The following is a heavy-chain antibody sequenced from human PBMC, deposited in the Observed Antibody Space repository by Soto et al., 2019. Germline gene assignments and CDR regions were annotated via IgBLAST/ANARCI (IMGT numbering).Heavy chain of an antibody. J-gene: IGHJ6*02. V-gene: IGHV1-69*01. CDR1: GGTFSSYA. Sequence: QVQLVQSGAEVKKPGSSVKVSCKASGGTFSSYAISWVRQAPGQGLKWMGGIIPISETTNYAQKFQGRVTITADESKSTAYMELSSLRSEDTAVYYCARSQGSSTSLEIYYYYYYGMDVWGQGTTVTVSS. CDR3: ARSQGSSTSLEIYYYYYYGMDV. D-gene: IGHD2-2*01. CDR2: IIPISETT.